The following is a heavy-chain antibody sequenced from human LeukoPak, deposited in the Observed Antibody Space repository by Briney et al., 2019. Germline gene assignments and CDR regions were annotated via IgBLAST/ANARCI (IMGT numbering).Heavy chain of an antibody. V-gene: IGHV3-64D*09. CDR1: GFTFSSHH. CDR2: ISSSGDGT. J-gene: IGHJ4*02. CDR3: VRGTNSGSGNYFDY. Sequence: PGGSLRLSCSASGFTFSSHHMRWVRQAPGKGLQYVSAISSSGDGTNYADSVKGRFTISRDNSKNTLYLQMSSLRTEDTAVYYCVRGTNSGSGNYFDYWGQGTLVTVSS. D-gene: IGHD2-15*01.